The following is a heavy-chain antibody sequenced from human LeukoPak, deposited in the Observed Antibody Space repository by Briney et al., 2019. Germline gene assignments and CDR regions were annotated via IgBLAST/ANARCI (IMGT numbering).Heavy chain of an antibody. J-gene: IGHJ4*02. Sequence: GGSLRLSCAASGFNFRSYEMNWDRQAPGKGLEWVSYIGSSGTTAYYADSVKGRFTISRDNAKNSLYLQMNSLRAEDTAVYYCARDFSKYYLDYWGQGTLVTVSS. V-gene: IGHV3-48*03. CDR1: GFNFRSYE. D-gene: IGHD6-13*01. CDR2: IGSSGTTA. CDR3: ARDFSKYYLDY.